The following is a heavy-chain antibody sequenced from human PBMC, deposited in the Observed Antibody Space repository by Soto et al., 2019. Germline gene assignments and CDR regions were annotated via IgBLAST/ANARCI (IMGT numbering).Heavy chain of an antibody. V-gene: IGHV3-9*01. D-gene: IGHD3-10*01. J-gene: IGHJ6*02. CDR1: GFTFDDYA. CDR2: ISWNGGSI. CDR3: AKDMAVSGSRGMDV. Sequence: EVQLVESGGGLVQPGRSLRLSCAASGFTFDDYAMHWVLHAPGTGLEWVSGISWNGGSIDYADSVKGRFTISRDNAKNSLYLQMTSLRAEDTAFYYCAKDMAVSGSRGMDVWGQGTTVTVSS.